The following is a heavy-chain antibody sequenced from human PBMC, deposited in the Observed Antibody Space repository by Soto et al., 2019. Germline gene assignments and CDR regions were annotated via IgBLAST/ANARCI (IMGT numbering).Heavy chain of an antibody. CDR2: VSHSGST. V-gene: IGHV4-61*01. CDR3: ARVSVVQSLDY. D-gene: IGHD3-22*01. J-gene: IGHJ4*02. Sequence: XETLSLTCTVSSGSVTSDNFYWSWVRQPPGKGLEYIGYVSHSGSTHYNPSLESRVTISIDTSQNQFSLELRSVTAADTAVYYCARVSVVQSLDYWGQGTLVTVSS. CDR1: SGSVTSDNFY.